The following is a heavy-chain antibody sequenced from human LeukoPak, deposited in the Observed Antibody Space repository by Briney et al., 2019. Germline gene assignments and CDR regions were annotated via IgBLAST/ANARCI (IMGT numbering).Heavy chain of an antibody. D-gene: IGHD6-19*01. J-gene: IGHJ6*03. CDR2: INRNGGST. Sequence: PGGSLRLSCAASGFTFDDYGLSWVRQAPGKGLEWVSTINRNGGSTGYADSVKGRFTISRDNAKNSLYLQMNSLRAEDTALYYCARDLRYSSGWSPSGMDVWGKGTTVTVSS. CDR1: GFTFDDYG. CDR3: ARDLRYSSGWSPSGMDV. V-gene: IGHV3-20*04.